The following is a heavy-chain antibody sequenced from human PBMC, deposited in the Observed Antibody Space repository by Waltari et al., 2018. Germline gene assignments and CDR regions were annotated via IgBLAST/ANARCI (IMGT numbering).Heavy chain of an antibody. CDR2: IYHSGST. J-gene: IGHJ4*02. V-gene: IGHV4-38-2*01. Sequence: QVQLQESGPGLVKPSETLSLTCAVSGYSISSGYYWGWIRQPPGKGLEWIGSIYHSGSTYSNPSLKSRVTISVDTSKNQFSLKLSSVTAADTAVYYCASYYYGSGSYYKSFDYWGQGTLVTVSS. D-gene: IGHD3-10*01. CDR3: ASYYYGSGSYYKSFDY. CDR1: GYSISSGYY.